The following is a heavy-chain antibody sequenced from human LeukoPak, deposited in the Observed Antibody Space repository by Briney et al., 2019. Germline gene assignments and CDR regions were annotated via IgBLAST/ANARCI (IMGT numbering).Heavy chain of an antibody. CDR3: ARVAHYYYRTAFDI. J-gene: IGHJ3*02. D-gene: IGHD3-22*01. Sequence: SVKVSCKASGGTFSSYAISWVRQAPGQGLEWMGRIIPILGIANYAQKFQGRVTITADKSTSTAYMELSSLRSEDTAVYYCARVAHYYYRTAFDIWGQGTMVTVSS. CDR2: IIPILGIA. V-gene: IGHV1-69*04. CDR1: GGTFSSYA.